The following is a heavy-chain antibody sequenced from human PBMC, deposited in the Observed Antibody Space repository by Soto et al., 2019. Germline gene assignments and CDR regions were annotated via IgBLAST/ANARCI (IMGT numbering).Heavy chain of an antibody. CDR1: GGSISSYY. Sequence: SETLSLTCTVSGGSISSYYWSWIRQPPGKGLEWIGYIYYSGSTNYNPSLKSRVTISVDTSKNQFSLKLSSVTAADTAVYYCASAVGDYSSLYYYYGMDVWGQGTTVTVSS. CDR3: ASAVGDYSSLYYYYGMDV. J-gene: IGHJ6*02. D-gene: IGHD6-13*01. V-gene: IGHV4-59*01. CDR2: IYYSGST.